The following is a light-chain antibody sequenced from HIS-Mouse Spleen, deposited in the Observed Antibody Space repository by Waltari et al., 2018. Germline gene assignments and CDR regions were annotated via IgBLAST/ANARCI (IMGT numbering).Light chain of an antibody. CDR3: SSYTSSSTLV. V-gene: IGLV2-14*03. Sequence: QSALTQPASVSGSPGQSITISCTGTSSDAGGYNYVSWYQQHPGKAPKLMIYDVSNRPSGVSNRFSGNTASLTISGLQAEDEADYYCSSYTSSSTLVFGGGTKLTVL. CDR1: SSDAGGYNY. J-gene: IGLJ2*01. CDR2: DVS.